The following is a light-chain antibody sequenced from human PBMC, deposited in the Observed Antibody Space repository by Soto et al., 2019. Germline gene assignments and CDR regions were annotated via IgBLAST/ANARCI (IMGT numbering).Light chain of an antibody. CDR2: VAS. J-gene: IGKJ2*01. CDR3: QQRNSYPYT. Sequence: DIQLTQSPSFLSASVGDRVTITCRASQGISTYLALYQQKSGKAPKLLIYVASTLQSGVTSRFSGSGSGTEFTLTISSLQPEALATYYCQQRNSYPYTFGQGTKLEIK. CDR1: QGISTY. V-gene: IGKV1-9*01.